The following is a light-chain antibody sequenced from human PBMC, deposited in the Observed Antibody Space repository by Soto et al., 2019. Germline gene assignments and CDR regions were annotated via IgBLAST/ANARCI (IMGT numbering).Light chain of an antibody. CDR1: SSDVGGYNY. Sequence: QSALTQPASVSGSPGQSITIPCTGTSSDVGGYNYVSWYQQHLGKAPKLMIYDVSNRPSGVSNRFSGSKSGNTASLTISGLQAEDEADYYCSSYTSSSLYVFGTGTKLTVL. J-gene: IGLJ1*01. V-gene: IGLV2-14*01. CDR2: DVS. CDR3: SSYTSSSLYV.